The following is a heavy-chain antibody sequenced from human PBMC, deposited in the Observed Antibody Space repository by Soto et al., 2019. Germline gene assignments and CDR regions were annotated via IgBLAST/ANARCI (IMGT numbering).Heavy chain of an antibody. V-gene: IGHV1-18*01. CDR2: ISTHNGDT. CDR3: ARGYDILTGLAYYYGMDV. D-gene: IGHD3-9*01. J-gene: IGHJ6*02. CDR1: GYTFTSYG. Sequence: ASVKVSCKISGYTFTSYGISWVRQAPGQGLEWMGWISTHNGDTNFAQKFQGRVNLTTDTSTNTAYMDLRRLTSDDTAVYYCARGYDILTGLAYYYGMDVWGQGTTVTVSS.